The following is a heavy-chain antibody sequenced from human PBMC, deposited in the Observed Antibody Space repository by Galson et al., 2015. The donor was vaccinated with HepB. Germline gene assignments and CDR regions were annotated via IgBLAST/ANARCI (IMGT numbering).Heavy chain of an antibody. CDR2: TYYRSKWNN. J-gene: IGHJ3*02. CDR1: GDSVSSNSVA. V-gene: IGHV6-1*01. D-gene: IGHD1-26*01. Sequence: CAISGDSVSSNSVAWNWIRQSPSRGLEWLGRTYYRSKWNNDCAVSVQSRITINPDTSKNQFSLQLNSVTPEDTAVYYCARVRGSFTATDAFDIWGQGTMVTVSS. CDR3: ARVRGSFTATDAFDI.